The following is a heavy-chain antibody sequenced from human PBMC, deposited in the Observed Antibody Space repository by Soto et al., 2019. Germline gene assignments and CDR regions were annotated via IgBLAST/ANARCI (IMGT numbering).Heavy chain of an antibody. D-gene: IGHD3-22*01. J-gene: IGHJ4*02. CDR1: GFSFRSYT. Sequence: GGYLRLSCAASGFSFRSYTMNWLRQAPGRGPEWVSSISNSHSFIFYAPSVKGRFTIARDNAKNSLYLHMESLRDEDTAVYYCARDSWDYYGGHHVVLDNRGLGTLVTVSS. CDR2: ISNSHSFI. V-gene: IGHV3-21*01. CDR3: ARDSWDYYGGHHVVLDN.